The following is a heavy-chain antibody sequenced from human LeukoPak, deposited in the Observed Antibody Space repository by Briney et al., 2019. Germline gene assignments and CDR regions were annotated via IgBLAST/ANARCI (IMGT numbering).Heavy chain of an antibody. J-gene: IGHJ6*04. Sequence: PGRSLRLSCAASGFTFSSYAMSWVRQAPGKGLEWVSAISGSGGSTYYADSVKGRFTISRDNSKNTLYLQMNSLRAEDTAVYYCAKGVCSSTSCFYYYYYGMDVWGKGTTVTVSS. CDR3: AKGVCSSTSCFYYYYYGMDV. CDR1: GFTFSSYA. D-gene: IGHD2-2*01. V-gene: IGHV3-23*01. CDR2: ISGSGGST.